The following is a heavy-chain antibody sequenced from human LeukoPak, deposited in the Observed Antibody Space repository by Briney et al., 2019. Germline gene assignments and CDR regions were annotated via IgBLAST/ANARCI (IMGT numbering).Heavy chain of an antibody. V-gene: IGHV1-8*03. D-gene: IGHD6-19*01. CDR3: ARRAVAYYYYYYMDV. J-gene: IGHJ6*03. CDR2: MNPNSGNT. CDR1: GYTFTSYD. Sequence: ASVKVSCKASGYTFTSYDINWVRQATGQGLEWMGWMNPNSGNTGYARKFQGRVTITRNTSISTAYMELSSLRSEDTAVYYCARRAVAYYYYYYMDVWGKGTTVTVSS.